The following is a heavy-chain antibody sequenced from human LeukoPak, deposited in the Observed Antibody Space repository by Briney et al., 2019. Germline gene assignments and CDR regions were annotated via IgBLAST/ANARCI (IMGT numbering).Heavy chain of an antibody. CDR2: IYYSGST. D-gene: IGHD3-16*02. V-gene: IGHV4-59*08. CDR3: ASSYYDYVWGSYRVDY. CDR1: GGSISSYY. Sequence: SETLSLTCTVSGGSISSYYWSWIRQLPGKGLEWIGYIYYSGSTNYNPSLKSRVTISVDTSKNQFSLKLSSVTAADTAVYYCASSYYDYVWGSYRVDYWGQGTLVTVSS. J-gene: IGHJ4*02.